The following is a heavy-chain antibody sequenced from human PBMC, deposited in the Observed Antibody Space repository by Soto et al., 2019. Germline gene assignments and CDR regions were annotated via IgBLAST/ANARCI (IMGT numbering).Heavy chain of an antibody. D-gene: IGHD3-9*01. V-gene: IGHV3-74*01. Sequence: PGGSLRLSCAASGFTFSSYWMHWVRQAPGKGLVWVSRINSDGSSTSYADSVKGRFTISRDNAKNTLYLQMNSLRAEDTAVYYCARPGPLRYDIWTGYYFNDYYYYLDAWGKGTTVTVSS. J-gene: IGHJ6*03. CDR1: GFTFSSYW. CDR2: INSDGSST. CDR3: ARPGPLRYDIWTGYYFNDYYYYLDA.